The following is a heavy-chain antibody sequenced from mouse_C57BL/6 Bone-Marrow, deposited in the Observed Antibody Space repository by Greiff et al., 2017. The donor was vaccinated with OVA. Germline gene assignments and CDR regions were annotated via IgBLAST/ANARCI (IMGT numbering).Heavy chain of an antibody. D-gene: IGHD1-1*02. CDR1: GFNIKDDY. CDR2: IDPENGDT. Sequence: VQLQQSGAELVRPGASVKLSCTASGFNIKDDYMHWVKQRPEQGLEWIGWIDPENGDTEYASKFQGKATITADTSSNTAYLQLSSLTSEDTAVYYCTTLLFYHALDYRGQGTPVTVSS. V-gene: IGHV14-4*01. CDR3: TTLLFYHALDY. J-gene: IGHJ4*01.